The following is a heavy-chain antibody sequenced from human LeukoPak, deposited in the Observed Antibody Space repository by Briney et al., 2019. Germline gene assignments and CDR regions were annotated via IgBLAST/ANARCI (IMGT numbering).Heavy chain of an antibody. CDR1: GYGFTSYW. CDR3: ASRSSSWNGAFDI. CDR2: IYPGDSDT. D-gene: IGHD6-13*01. Sequence: GESLKISCKGSGYGFTSYWIGWVRQMPGKGLEWMGIIYPGDSDTRYSPSFQGQVTISADKSISTAYLQWSSLKASDTAMYYCASRSSSWNGAFDIWGQGTMVTVSS. V-gene: IGHV5-51*01. J-gene: IGHJ3*02.